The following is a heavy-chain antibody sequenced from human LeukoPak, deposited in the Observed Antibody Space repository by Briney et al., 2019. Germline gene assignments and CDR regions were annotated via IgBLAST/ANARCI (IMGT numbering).Heavy chain of an antibody. Sequence: ASVRVSCKASGYTFTSYGISWVRQAPGQGLEWMGWISAYNGNTNYAQKLQGRVTMTTDTSTSTAYMELRSLRSDDTAVYYCARVSKVELHLGDKPLYGMDVWGQGTTVTVSS. J-gene: IGHJ6*02. CDR1: GYTFTSYG. D-gene: IGHD1-7*01. V-gene: IGHV1-18*04. CDR3: ARVSKVELHLGDKPLYGMDV. CDR2: ISAYNGNT.